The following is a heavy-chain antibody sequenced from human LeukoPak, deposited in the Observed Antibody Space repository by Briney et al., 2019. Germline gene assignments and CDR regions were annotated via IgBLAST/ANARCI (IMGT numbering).Heavy chain of an antibody. CDR3: ARGRERYSSSWYPSPTPKYYFDY. CDR1: GGSFSGYH. D-gene: IGHD6-13*01. CDR2: INHSGST. Sequence: PSETLSLTCAVYGGSFSGYHWSWIRQPPGKGLEWIGEINHSGSTNYNPSLKSRVTISVDTSKNQFSLKLSSVTAADTAVYYCARGRERYSSSWYPSPTPKYYFDYWGQGTLVTVSS. J-gene: IGHJ4*02. V-gene: IGHV4-34*01.